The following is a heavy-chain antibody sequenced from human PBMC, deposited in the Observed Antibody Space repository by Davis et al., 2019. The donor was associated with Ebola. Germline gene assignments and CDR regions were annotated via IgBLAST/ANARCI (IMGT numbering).Heavy chain of an antibody. V-gene: IGHV4-59*08. J-gene: IGHJ4*02. CDR1: DGSISSYY. D-gene: IGHD3-10*01. CDR3: ARQGLLWFGELLSTFDY. Sequence: MPSETLSLTCTVSDGSISSYYWSWIRQPPGKGLDWIGYIYYSGSTNYNPSLKSRVSISIDTSKKQFSLKLTSVTAADTAVYYCARQGLLWFGELLSTFDYWGQGTLVTVSS. CDR2: IYYSGST.